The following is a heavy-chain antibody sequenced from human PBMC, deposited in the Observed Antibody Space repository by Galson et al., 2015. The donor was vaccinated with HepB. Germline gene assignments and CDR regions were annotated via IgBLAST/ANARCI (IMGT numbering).Heavy chain of an antibody. CDR1: GGTFSSYA. D-gene: IGHD3-16*01. Sequence: SVKVSCKASGGTFSSYAISWVRQAPGQGLEWMGGIIPIFGTANYAQKFQGRVTITADESTSTAYMELCSLRSEDTAVYYCARTTTYITVDYYYYYGMDVWGQGTTVTVSS. V-gene: IGHV1-69*13. J-gene: IGHJ6*02. CDR2: IIPIFGTA. CDR3: ARTTTYITVDYYYYYGMDV.